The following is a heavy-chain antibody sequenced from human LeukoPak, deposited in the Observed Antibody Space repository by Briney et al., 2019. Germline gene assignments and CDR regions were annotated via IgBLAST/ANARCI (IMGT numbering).Heavy chain of an antibody. J-gene: IGHJ3*02. V-gene: IGHV1-2*06. CDR1: GYTFTGYY. Sequence: ASVKVSCKASGYTFTGYYMHWVRQAPGQGLEWMGRINPNSGGTNYAQKFQGRVTMTRDTSISTAYMELSRPRSDDTAVYYCARSRRRSNDAFDIWGQGTMVTVSS. CDR2: INPNSGGT. CDR3: ARSRRRSNDAFDI.